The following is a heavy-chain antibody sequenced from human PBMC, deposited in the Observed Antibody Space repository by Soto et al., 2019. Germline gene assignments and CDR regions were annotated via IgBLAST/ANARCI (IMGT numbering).Heavy chain of an antibody. D-gene: IGHD5-12*01. CDR3: AEATTASIVATIIGY. V-gene: IGHV3-23*01. CDR2: ISGSGGST. CDR1: GGTFSRYA. Sequence: SWGSLILPCATSGGTFSRYAMSWVRQAPGKGLEWVSAISGSGGSTYYADSVKGRFTISRDNSKNTLYLQMNSLRAEDTAVYYCAEATTASIVATIIGYWGQGTLVTVSS. J-gene: IGHJ4*02.